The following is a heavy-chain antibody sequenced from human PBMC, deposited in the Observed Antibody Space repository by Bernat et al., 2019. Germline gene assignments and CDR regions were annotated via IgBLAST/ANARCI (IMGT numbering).Heavy chain of an antibody. J-gene: IGHJ4*02. D-gene: IGHD6-19*01. CDR3: ARRIAVAAFDY. V-gene: IGHV4-39*01. CDR1: GGSISSSSYY. Sequence: QLQLQESGPGLVKPSETLSLTCTVSGGSISSSSYYWGWIRQPPGKGLEWIGSIYYSGSTYYNPSLKSRVTISVDTSKNQFSRKLSSVTAADTAVYYCARRIAVAAFDYWGQGTLVTVSS. CDR2: IYYSGST.